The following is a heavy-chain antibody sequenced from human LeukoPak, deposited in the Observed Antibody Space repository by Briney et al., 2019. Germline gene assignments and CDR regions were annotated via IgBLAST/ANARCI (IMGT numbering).Heavy chain of an antibody. CDR3: ATTRAPSNGRVLYYMDV. J-gene: IGHJ6*03. CDR1: GFSFSSYS. CDR2: IMSSSRNI. V-gene: IGHV3-21*01. D-gene: IGHD3-3*01. Sequence: GGSLRLSCGASGFSFSSYSMNWVRQAPGKALEWVSSIMSSSRNIYYADSVKGRFTISRDNAKNSLYLQLSSLRAEDTAVYYCATTRAPSNGRVLYYMDVWGKGTTVTVSS.